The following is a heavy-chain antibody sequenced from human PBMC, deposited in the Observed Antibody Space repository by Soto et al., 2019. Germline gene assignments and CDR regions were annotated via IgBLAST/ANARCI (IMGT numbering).Heavy chain of an antibody. J-gene: IGHJ4*02. V-gene: IGHV3-7*01. CDR1: GFTFSSYW. Sequence: EVQLVESGGGLVQPGGSLRLSCAASGFTFSSYWMSWVRQAPGKRLERVANIKQDGSEKYYVDSVKGRFTISRDNAKNSLYLQMNSLRAEDTAVYYCARDRGYSGSYFDYWGQGTLVTVSS. CDR2: IKQDGSEK. D-gene: IGHD1-26*01. CDR3: ARDRGYSGSYFDY.